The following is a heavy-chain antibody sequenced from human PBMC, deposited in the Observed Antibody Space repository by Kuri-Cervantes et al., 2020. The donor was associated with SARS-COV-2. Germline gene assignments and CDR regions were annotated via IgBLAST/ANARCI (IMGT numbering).Heavy chain of an antibody. D-gene: IGHD3-10*01. Sequence: SLKISCAASGFTFGDYAMHWVRQAPGKGLEWVSGISWNSGSIGYADSVKGRFTISRDNAKNSLYLQMNSLRAEDTALYYCARVSGYYYYMDVWGKGTTVTVSS. CDR1: GFTFGDYA. J-gene: IGHJ6*03. CDR3: ARVSGYYYYMDV. CDR2: ISWNSGSI. V-gene: IGHV3-9*01.